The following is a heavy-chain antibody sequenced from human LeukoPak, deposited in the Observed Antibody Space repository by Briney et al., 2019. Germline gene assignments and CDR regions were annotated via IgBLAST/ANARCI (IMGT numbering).Heavy chain of an antibody. CDR1: GFTFSSYA. CDR3: LVEELDY. Sequence: GRSLRLSCAASGFTFSSYAMHWVRQAPGKGLEWVAVISYDGSNKYYADSVKGRFTISRDNSKNTLYLQMNSLRAEDTAVYYCLVEELDYWGQGTLVTVSS. V-gene: IGHV3-30-3*01. D-gene: IGHD3-10*01. J-gene: IGHJ4*02. CDR2: ISYDGSNK.